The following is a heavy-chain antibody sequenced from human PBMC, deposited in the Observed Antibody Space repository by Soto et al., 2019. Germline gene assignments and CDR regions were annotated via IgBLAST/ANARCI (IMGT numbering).Heavy chain of an antibody. D-gene: IGHD4-4*01. J-gene: IGHJ6*02. V-gene: IGHV4-39*01. CDR1: GGSISSSSYY. Sequence: PSETLSLTCTVSGGSISSSSYYWGWIRQPPGKGLEWIGSIYYSGSTYYNPSLKSRVTISVDTSKNQFSLKLSSVTAADTAVYYCARQGGGDYSNFPYYYYYYRMLDWVQGTTVSVPS. CDR2: IYYSGST. CDR3: ARQGGGDYSNFPYYYYYYRMLD.